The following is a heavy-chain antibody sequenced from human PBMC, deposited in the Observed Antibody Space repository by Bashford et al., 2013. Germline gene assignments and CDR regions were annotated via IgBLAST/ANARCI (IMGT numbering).Heavy chain of an antibody. D-gene: IGHD2-2*01. CDR2: INHSGST. Sequence: SSETLSLTCTVSGGSISSSYWSWIRQPPGKGLEWIGEINHSGSTNYNPSLKSRVTISVDTSKNQFSLKLSSVTAADTAVYYCADRRPHQRGTYYYGMDVWGQGTTVTVSS. CDR1: GGSISSSY. V-gene: IGHV4-34*01. J-gene: IGHJ6*02. CDR3: ADRRPHQRGTYYYGMDV.